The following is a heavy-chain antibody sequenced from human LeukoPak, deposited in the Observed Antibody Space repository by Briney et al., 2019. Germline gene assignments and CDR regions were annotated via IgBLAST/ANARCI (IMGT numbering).Heavy chain of an antibody. D-gene: IGHD6-13*01. CDR2: IYTSGST. CDR3: ATDREQQLVPNYYYSMDV. CDR1: GGSISSYY. Sequence: SETLSLTCTVSGGSISSYYWSWIRQPAGKGLEWIGRIYTSGSTNYSPSLKSRVTMSVDTSKNQFSLKLSSVTAADTAVYYCATDREQQLVPNYYYSMDVWGKGTTVTISS. J-gene: IGHJ6*03. V-gene: IGHV4-4*07.